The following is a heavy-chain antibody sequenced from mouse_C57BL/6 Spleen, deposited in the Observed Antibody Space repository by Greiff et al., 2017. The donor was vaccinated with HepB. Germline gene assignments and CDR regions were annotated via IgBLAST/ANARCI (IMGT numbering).Heavy chain of an antibody. V-gene: IGHV1-52*01. J-gene: IGHJ4*01. D-gene: IGHD2-1*01. CDR1: GYTFTSYW. Sequence: QVQLQQPGAELVRPGSSVKLSCKASGYTFTSYWMHWVKQRPIQGLEWIGNIDPSDSDTHYTQKFKDKATLTVDKSSSTAYMQISSLTSEDSAVYYCAYRNSYAKGCRGQGASVTVSS. CDR2: IDPSDSDT. CDR3: AYRNSYAKGC.